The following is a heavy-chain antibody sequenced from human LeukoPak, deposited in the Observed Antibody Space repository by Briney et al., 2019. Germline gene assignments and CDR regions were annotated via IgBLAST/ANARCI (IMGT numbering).Heavy chain of an antibody. CDR2: IKEDGSEK. CDR1: GFMFSSYW. V-gene: IGHV3-7*01. Sequence: GGSLRLSCAASGFMFSSYWMSWVRQAPEKGLEWVANIKEDGSEKYYVDSVKGRFTISRDNAKTSLYLQMNSLRAEDTAIYYCARDKGVVGTLAPWGQGTLVTVSS. D-gene: IGHD1-26*01. J-gene: IGHJ5*02. CDR3: ARDKGVVGTLAP.